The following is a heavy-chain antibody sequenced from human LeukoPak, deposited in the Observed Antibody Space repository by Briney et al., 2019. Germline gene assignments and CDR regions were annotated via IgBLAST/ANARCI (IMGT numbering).Heavy chain of an antibody. V-gene: IGHV3-7*01. Sequence: PGGSLRLSCAASGFTFSTYWMSWVRQAPGKGLEWVANIKQDGSEKYYVDSVKGRFTISRDNAENSLYLQMSSLRAEDTAVYYCARDQVRWLQLDYWGQGTLVTVSS. J-gene: IGHJ4*02. CDR3: ARDQVRWLQLDY. CDR2: IKQDGSEK. CDR1: GFTFSTYW. D-gene: IGHD5-24*01.